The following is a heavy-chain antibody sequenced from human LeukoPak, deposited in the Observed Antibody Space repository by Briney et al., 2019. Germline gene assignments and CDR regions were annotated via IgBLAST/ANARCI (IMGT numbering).Heavy chain of an antibody. CDR1: GFSIRTYA. V-gene: IGHV3-23*01. D-gene: IGHD6-13*01. J-gene: IGHJ4*02. CDR2: TGRSGSST. Sequence: PGGSLRLSSSAAGFSIRTYAMAWLPQAPGKGLEGVSTTGRSGSSTYYADSVKGPFIISRDNSNNNLALQMNSLTADATGTYACAKRERERVSWYLFAYWGQGPLVTVSS. CDR3: AKRERERVSWYLFAY.